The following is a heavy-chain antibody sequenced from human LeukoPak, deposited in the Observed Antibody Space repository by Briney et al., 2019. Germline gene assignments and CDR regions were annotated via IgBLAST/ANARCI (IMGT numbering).Heavy chain of an antibody. V-gene: IGHV4-34*01. CDR2: INHSGST. J-gene: IGHJ4*02. CDR3: ARRYGEGYYFDY. Sequence: PSETLSLTCAVYGGSFSGYYWSWIRQPPGKGLEWIGEINHSGSTNYNPSLKSRVTISVDTSKTQFSMKLSSVTAADTAVYYCARRYGEGYYFDYWGQGTLVTVSS. CDR1: GGSFSGYY. D-gene: IGHD1-14*01.